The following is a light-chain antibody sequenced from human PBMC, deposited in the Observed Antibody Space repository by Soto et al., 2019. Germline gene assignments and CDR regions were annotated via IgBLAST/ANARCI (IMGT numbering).Light chain of an antibody. V-gene: IGLV2-14*01. Sequence: QSVLTQPASVSGSPGQSIAISCTGTSSDVGGYDYVSWYQQQPDKAPKLMIYEVTKRPSGVSNRFSGSKSGNTASLTISGLQAEDEADYYCSSHTSGSTRVFGTGTK. CDR3: SSHTSGSTRV. CDR2: EVT. J-gene: IGLJ1*01. CDR1: SSDVGGYDY.